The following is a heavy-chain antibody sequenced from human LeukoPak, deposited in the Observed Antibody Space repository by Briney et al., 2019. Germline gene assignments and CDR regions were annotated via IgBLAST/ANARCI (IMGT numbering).Heavy chain of an antibody. CDR2: IKSKTDGGTT. CDR3: TTDPEYSSSWYYFDY. V-gene: IGHV3-15*07. D-gene: IGHD6-13*01. CDR1: GFTFSNAW. Sequence: GGSLRLSCAASGFTFSNAWMNWVRQAPGKGLEWVGRIKSKTDGGTTDYAAPVKGRFTISRDDSKNTLYLQMNSLKTEDTAVYYCTTDPEYSSSWYYFDYWGRGTPVTVSS. J-gene: IGHJ4*02.